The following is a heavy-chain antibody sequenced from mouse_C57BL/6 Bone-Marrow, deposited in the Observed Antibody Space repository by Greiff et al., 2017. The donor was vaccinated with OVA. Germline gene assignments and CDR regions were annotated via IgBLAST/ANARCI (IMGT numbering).Heavy chain of an antibody. D-gene: IGHD1-1*01. CDR3: ARPGRPRYFDV. J-gene: IGHJ1*03. CDR2: ISSGGSYT. Sequence: DVMLVESGGDLVKPGGSLKLSCAASGFTFSSYGMSWVRQTPDKRLEWVATISSGGSYTYYPDSVKGRFTISRDNAKNTLYLQMSSLKSEDTAMYYCARPGRPRYFDVWGTGTTVTVSS. CDR1: GFTFSSYG. V-gene: IGHV5-6*02.